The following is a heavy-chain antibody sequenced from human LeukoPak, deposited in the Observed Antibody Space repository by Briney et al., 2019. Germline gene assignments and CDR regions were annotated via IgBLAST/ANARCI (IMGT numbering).Heavy chain of an antibody. J-gene: IGHJ4*02. V-gene: IGHV3-23*01. CDR1: EFTFSGYA. CDR2: VGTSGST. Sequence: GGSLRLSCTASEFTFSGYAMNWVRQAPGKGLEWVSAVGTSGSTYYADSVKGRFTISRDNSKNTLYLQMNSLRAEDTAVYYCAPLAVADNSFDYWGQGTLVTVSS. D-gene: IGHD6-19*01. CDR3: APLAVADNSFDY.